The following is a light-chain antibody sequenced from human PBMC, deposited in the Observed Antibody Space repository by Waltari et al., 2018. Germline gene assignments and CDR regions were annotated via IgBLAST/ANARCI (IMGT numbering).Light chain of an antibody. V-gene: IGLV4-69*01. CDR1: SGHSSNV. Sequence: QLVLTQSPSASASLGASVKLTCTLSSGHSSNVIAWLQQQPEKGPRYLMKVNSDGSHRKGDEMPDRFSGSSSGAERYLTISNLQSEDEADYYCQTGGHGTWVFGGGTKLTVL. CDR3: QTGGHGTWV. CDR2: VNSDGSH. J-gene: IGLJ3*02.